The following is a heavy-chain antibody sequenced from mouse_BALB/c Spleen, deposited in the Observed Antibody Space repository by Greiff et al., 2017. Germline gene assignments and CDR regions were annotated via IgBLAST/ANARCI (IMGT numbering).Heavy chain of an antibody. CDR3: ARGLLRYAMDY. V-gene: IGHV3-2*02. Sequence: EVQLQQSGPGLVKPSQSLSLTCTVTGYSITSDYAWNWIRQFPGNKLEWLGYISYSGSTSYNPSLKSRISITRDTSKNPFFLQLNSVTTEDTATYYCARGLLRYAMDYWGQGTSVTVSS. J-gene: IGHJ4*01. D-gene: IGHD1-1*01. CDR2: ISYSGST. CDR1: GYSITSDYA.